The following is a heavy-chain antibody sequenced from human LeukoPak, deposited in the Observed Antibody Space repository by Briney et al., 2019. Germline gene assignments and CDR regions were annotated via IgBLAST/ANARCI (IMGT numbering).Heavy chain of an antibody. Sequence: ASVKVSCKASGYTFTSYGISWVRQAPGQGLEWMGWISAYNGNTNYAQKLQGRVTMTTDTSTSTAYMELRGLRSDDTAVYYCARPAYGSGRVYFDYWGQGTLVTVSS. CDR3: ARPAYGSGRVYFDY. V-gene: IGHV1-18*01. CDR2: ISAYNGNT. J-gene: IGHJ4*02. D-gene: IGHD3-10*01. CDR1: GYTFTSYG.